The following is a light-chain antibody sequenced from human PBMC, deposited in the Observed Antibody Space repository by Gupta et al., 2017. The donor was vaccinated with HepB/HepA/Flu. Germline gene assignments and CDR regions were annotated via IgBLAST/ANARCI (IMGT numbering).Light chain of an antibody. J-gene: IGKJ1*01. CDR2: GAS. CDR1: QSVSSK. Sequence: EIVLTQSPVTLSVSPGERAALSCRASQSVSSKIAWYQQKPGQAPRLLIYGASTRAAGIPARFSGSGSGEELTLTISNLKSEDIAGYYCQQDENWPPDTFGQWTKVEI. CDR3: QQDENWPPDT. V-gene: IGKV3-15*01.